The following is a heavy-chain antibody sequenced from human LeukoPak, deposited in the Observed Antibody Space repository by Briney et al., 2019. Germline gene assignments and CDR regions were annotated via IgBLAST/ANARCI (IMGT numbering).Heavy chain of an antibody. CDR3: ARELLVYSNDY. J-gene: IGHJ4*02. D-gene: IGHD4-11*01. CDR2: ISSSSSTI. Sequence: PGGSLRLSCAASGFTFSSYGMSWVRQAPGKGLEWVSYISSSSSTIYYADSVKGRFTISRDNAKNSLYLQMNSLRAEDTAVYYCARELLVYSNDYWGQGALVTVSS. CDR1: GFTFSSYG. V-gene: IGHV3-48*01.